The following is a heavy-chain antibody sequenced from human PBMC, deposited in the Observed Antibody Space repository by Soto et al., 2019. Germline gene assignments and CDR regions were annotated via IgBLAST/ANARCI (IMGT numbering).Heavy chain of an antibody. CDR3: AHTPRGMTTLYYFDY. Sequence: QITLKESGPTLVKPTQTLTLTCTFSGFSLSTSGVGVGWIRQPPGKALEWLALIYWDDDKRYSPSLKSRLTITKDTSKNQVVLTMTNMDPVDSATYFCAHTPRGMTTLYYFDYWGQGTLVTVSS. CDR1: GFSLSTSGVG. D-gene: IGHD4-17*01. V-gene: IGHV2-5*02. J-gene: IGHJ4*02. CDR2: IYWDDDK.